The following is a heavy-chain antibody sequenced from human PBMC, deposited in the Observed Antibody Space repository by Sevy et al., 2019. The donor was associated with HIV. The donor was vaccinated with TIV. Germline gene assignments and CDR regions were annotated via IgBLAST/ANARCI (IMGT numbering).Heavy chain of an antibody. CDR2: IDPSSTSI. D-gene: IGHD2-8*02. Sequence: GGSLRLSCAASGFSLSNYRMNWVRQAPGKGLEWVSYIDPSSTSIYYADSVLGRFTISRDNAKNSLYLEMNSLRDEDTALYYCARDKVEIVPVDYYYGMDVWGLGTTVTVSS. CDR1: GFSLSNYR. V-gene: IGHV3-21*01. CDR3: ARDKVEIVPVDYYYGMDV. J-gene: IGHJ6*02.